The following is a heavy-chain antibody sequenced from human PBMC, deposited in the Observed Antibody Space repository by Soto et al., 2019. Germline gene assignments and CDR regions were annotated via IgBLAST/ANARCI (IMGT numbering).Heavy chain of an antibody. J-gene: IGHJ4*02. Sequence: PGGSLRLSCAASGFTFSSYWMSWVRQAPGKGLEWVANIKQDGSEKYYVDSVKGRFTISRDKAKNSLSLQMNSLRAEDTAVYYCAWEALGVSATINFDSWGQGTLVTFSS. D-gene: IGHD3-16*01. CDR2: IKQDGSEK. CDR1: GFTFSSYW. CDR3: AWEALGVSATINFDS. V-gene: IGHV3-7*03.